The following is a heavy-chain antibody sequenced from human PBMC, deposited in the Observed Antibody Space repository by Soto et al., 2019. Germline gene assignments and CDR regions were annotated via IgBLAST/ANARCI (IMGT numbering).Heavy chain of an antibody. Sequence: QVQLQESGPGLVKPSGTISLTCVVSSGSISSETWWIWFRQPPRKGLEGLGQVADTGSTIYNPSLRSRVTSSIDKSTSQFALSLGAVTPADTALYYRGRNGSVCVDTWGQGTLVTF. CDR2: VADTGST. D-gene: IGHD2-15*01. V-gene: IGHV4-4*02. CDR3: GRNGSVCVDT. CDR1: SGSISSETW. J-gene: IGHJ5*02.